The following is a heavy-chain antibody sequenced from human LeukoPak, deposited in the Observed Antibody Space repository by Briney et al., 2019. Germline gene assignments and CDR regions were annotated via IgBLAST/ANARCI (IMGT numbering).Heavy chain of an antibody. J-gene: IGHJ4*02. CDR3: ARGTVTTSNFDY. D-gene: IGHD4-11*01. CDR2: INWNGGST. CDR1: GFTFDDYG. V-gene: IGHV3-20*04. Sequence: GGSLRLSCAASGFTFDDYGMSWVRQAPGKGLEWVSGINWNGGSTGYADSVKGRFTISRDNAKNSLYLQINSLRAEDTALYYCARGTVTTSNFDYWGQGTLVTVSS.